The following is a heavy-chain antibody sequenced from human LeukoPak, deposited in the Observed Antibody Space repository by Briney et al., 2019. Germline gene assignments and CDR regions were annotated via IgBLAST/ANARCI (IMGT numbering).Heavy chain of an antibody. CDR3: VRDQKQYYYYYYGMDV. CDR1: GFTFSRYS. J-gene: IGHJ6*02. Sequence: GGSLRLSCAASGFTFSRYSMHWVRQAPGKGLESVGVISYDGTNKYYGDSVKGRFTMSRENFKNTLSLQMTSLRDEDTAVYYCVRDQKQYYYYYYGMDVWGQGTTVTVSS. CDR2: ISYDGTNK. D-gene: IGHD4-11*01. V-gene: IGHV3-30-3*01.